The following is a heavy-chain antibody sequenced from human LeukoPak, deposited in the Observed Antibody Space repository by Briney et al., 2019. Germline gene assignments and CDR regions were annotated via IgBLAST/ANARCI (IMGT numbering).Heavy chain of an antibody. D-gene: IGHD4-17*01. Sequence: PGGSLRLSCAASAFTFSSYAMSWVRQALGQGLGWVSAISAGADSTYYADSVQGRFIISRDNSKNTLFLQMSGLRAEDTAVYFCARGAYGDYDSWGQGTLVTVSS. CDR2: ISAGADST. J-gene: IGHJ5*01. CDR3: ARGAYGDYDS. CDR1: AFTFSSYA. V-gene: IGHV3-23*01.